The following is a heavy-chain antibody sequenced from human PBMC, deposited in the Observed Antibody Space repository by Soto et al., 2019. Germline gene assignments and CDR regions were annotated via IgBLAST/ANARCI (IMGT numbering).Heavy chain of an antibody. V-gene: IGHV4-61*08. CDR1: GGSISSGGYY. CDR3: ARDRGYPETYGMDV. Sequence: PSETLSLTCTVSGGSISSGGYYWSWIRQHPGRGLEWIGYIYYSGSTNYNPSLKSRVTISVDTSKNQFSLKLSSVTAADTAVYYCARDRGYPETYGMDVWGQGTTVTSP. D-gene: IGHD3-10*01. J-gene: IGHJ6*02. CDR2: IYYSGST.